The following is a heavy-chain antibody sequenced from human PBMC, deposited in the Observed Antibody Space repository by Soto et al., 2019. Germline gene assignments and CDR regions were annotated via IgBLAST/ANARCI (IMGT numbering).Heavy chain of an antibody. J-gene: IGHJ4*02. CDR1: GYTFTNYY. CDR2: INPSGGST. V-gene: IGHV1-46*03. D-gene: IGHD6-19*01. Sequence: QVQLVQSGAEVKKPGASVKVSCKASGYTFTNYYMHWVRQAPGQGLEWMGIINPSGGSTSYAQKFQGRVTMTRDASTSTVYMELSSLRSEETAVYYCARGIAVAGTIFDYWGQGTLVTVSS. CDR3: ARGIAVAGTIFDY.